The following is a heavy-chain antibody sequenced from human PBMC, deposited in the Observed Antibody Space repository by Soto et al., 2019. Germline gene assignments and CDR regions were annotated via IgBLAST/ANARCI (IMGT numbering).Heavy chain of an antibody. J-gene: IGHJ4*02. Sequence: QVQLVQSGAEVKKPGSSVRVSCKVSGDTFSSYGISWVRQAPGQGLEWMGGIIPTFDIVNYAQSFQGRVTITADKSTDTVDMELSSLKSEDTAVFYCARVPPGYCSGGACDTYYLDFWGQGTLVTVSS. CDR3: ARVPPGYCSGGACDTYYLDF. D-gene: IGHD2-15*01. CDR2: IIPTFDIV. CDR1: GDTFSSYG. V-gene: IGHV1-69*17.